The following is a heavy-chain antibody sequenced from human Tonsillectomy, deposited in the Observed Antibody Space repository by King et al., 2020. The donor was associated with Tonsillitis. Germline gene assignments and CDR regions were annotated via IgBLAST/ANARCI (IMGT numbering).Heavy chain of an antibody. V-gene: IGHV2-5*02. J-gene: IGHJ4*02. CDR3: AHSSGWLFDY. CDR1: GFSLSTSVVG. Sequence: TLQESGPTLVKPTQTLTLTCTFSGFSLSTSVVGVGWIRQPPGKAPEWLALLYWDDDNRYSPSLRSRLTLSKDTSKNQVVLTMTNMDPMDTATYYCAHSSGWLFDYWGQGTLVTVSS. CDR2: LYWDDDN. D-gene: IGHD6-19*01.